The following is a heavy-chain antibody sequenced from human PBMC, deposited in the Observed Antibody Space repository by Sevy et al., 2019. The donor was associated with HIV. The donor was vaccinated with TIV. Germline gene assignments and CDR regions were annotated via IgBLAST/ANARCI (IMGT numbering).Heavy chain of an antibody. D-gene: IGHD2-2*01. V-gene: IGHV3-23*01. CDR1: GFTFSNYA. CDR2: FSFGCGKI. CDR3: AREGGSKPHDY. Sequence: GGSLRLSCAASGFTFSNYAMSWVRQAPGKGLEWVSTFSFGCGKINYADSVKGRFTISKDNSKNTLDLQMDSLTAEDTALYYWAREGGSKPHDYWGQGTLVTVSS. J-gene: IGHJ4*02.